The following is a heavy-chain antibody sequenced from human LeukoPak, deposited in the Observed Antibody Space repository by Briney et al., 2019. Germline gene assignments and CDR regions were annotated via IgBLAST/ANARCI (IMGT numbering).Heavy chain of an antibody. CDR3: ASQRGGNDNALDY. V-gene: IGHV1-2*02. CDR2: ISPKTGGT. Sequence: GAAVKVSCKASGYIFTANYIHWVRQAPGQGLEWMGWISPKTGGTKIPQEFQGRVTLTRDTSITTAYVEVSRLTSDDTAVYYCASQRGGNDNALDYWGQGPQVTVSS. J-gene: IGHJ4*02. D-gene: IGHD1-1*01. CDR1: GYIFTANY.